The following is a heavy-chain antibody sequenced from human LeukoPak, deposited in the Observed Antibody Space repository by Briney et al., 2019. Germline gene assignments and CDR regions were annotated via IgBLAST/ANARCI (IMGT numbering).Heavy chain of an antibody. J-gene: IGHJ4*02. CDR3: TRRGSYGTAGPAQPMVDY. CDR1: GFTFSGSA. Sequence: GGSLRLSCAASGFTFSGSAMHWVRQASGKGLEWVGRIRSKANSYATAYAASVKGRFTISRDDSKNTAYLQLNSLKTEDTAVYYCTRRGSYGTAGPAQPMVDYWGQGTLVTVSS. CDR2: IRSKANSYAT. V-gene: IGHV3-73*01. D-gene: IGHD1-26*01.